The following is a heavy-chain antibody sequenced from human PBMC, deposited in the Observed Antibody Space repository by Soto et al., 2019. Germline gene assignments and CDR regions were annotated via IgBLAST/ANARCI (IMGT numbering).Heavy chain of an antibody. V-gene: IGHV1-18*01. J-gene: IGHJ4*01. CDR3: ARVEAPFGESLH. Sequence: GASVKVSCNTSGYTFSSYTIAWERQAPGQGLEWLGWISPDDGNTEYEQKFQGRVTMTADTLTNNAYMELRSLKYDDTAVYYCARVEAPFGESLHWGHVPPVTVSS. CDR2: ISPDDGNT. D-gene: IGHD3-10*01. CDR1: GYTFSSYT.